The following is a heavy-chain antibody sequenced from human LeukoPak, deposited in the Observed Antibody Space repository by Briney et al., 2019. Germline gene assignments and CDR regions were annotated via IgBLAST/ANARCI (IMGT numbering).Heavy chain of an antibody. Sequence: GGSLRLSCAVSGFTFSTYAMHRVRQAPGEGLEYVSGISRDGGSTYYANSVKGRFTISRDNSKNTLYLQMGSLRGEDMAVYYCARESLGELGSFDYWGQGTLVTASS. V-gene: IGHV3-64*01. J-gene: IGHJ4*02. CDR3: ARESLGELGSFDY. D-gene: IGHD1-7*01. CDR2: ISRDGGST. CDR1: GFTFSTYA.